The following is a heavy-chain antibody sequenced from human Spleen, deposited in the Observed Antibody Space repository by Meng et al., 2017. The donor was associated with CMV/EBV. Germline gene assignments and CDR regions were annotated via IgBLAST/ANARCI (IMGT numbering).Heavy chain of an antibody. Sequence: ASVKVSCKASGYTFTDHYFHWVRQAPGQGLEWMGWIYPNSGGTHYAQKFQGRLTVTTDTSISTGYMELSSLGSDDTAVYYCARGYVEFSAFDYWGQGTLVTVS. V-gene: IGHV1-2*02. D-gene: IGHD4-17*01. CDR1: GYTFTDHY. J-gene: IGHJ4*02. CDR2: IYPNSGGT. CDR3: ARGYVEFSAFDY.